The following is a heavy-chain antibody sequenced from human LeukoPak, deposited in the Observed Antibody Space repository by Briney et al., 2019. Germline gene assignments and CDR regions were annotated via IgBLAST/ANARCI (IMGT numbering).Heavy chain of an antibody. D-gene: IGHD1-26*01. CDR2: IIPIFGTA. Sequence: ASVKVSCKASGGTFSSYAISWVRQAPGQGLEWMGGIIPIFGTANYAQKFQGRVTITADESTSTAYMELSSLRSEDTAVYYCARDRVVGATDAFDIWGQGTMVTVSS. V-gene: IGHV1-69*13. J-gene: IGHJ3*02. CDR3: ARDRVVGATDAFDI. CDR1: GGTFSSYA.